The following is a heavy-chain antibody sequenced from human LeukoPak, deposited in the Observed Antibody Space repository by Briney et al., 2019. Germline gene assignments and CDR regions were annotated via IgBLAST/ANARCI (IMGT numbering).Heavy chain of an antibody. CDR1: GFTVSSNY. J-gene: IGHJ4*02. CDR2: IYSGGST. Sequence: PGGSLRLSCAASGFTVSSNYMSWVRQAPGKGLEWVSVIYSGGSTYYADSVKGRFTISRDNAKNSLYLQMNSLRAEDTAVYYCASSGYYVDFDYWGQGTLVTVSS. D-gene: IGHD3-22*01. CDR3: ASSGYYVDFDY. V-gene: IGHV3-53*01.